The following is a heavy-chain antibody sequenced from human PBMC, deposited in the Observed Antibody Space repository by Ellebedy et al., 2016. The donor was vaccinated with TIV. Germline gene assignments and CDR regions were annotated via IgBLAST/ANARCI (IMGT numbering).Heavy chain of an antibody. CDR1: GFTFSPYA. D-gene: IGHD2-21*02. CDR3: AKDRTSGDGYWVFDS. V-gene: IGHV3-23*01. J-gene: IGHJ4*02. CDR2: IVGSGA. Sequence: GESLKISCAASGFTFSPYAMAWVRQAPGKGLEWVSGIVGSGAEKYADSVKGRFTISRDNSKRTVDLQMRSVRADDTAVYFCAKDRTSGDGYWVFDSWGQGTTVSVSS.